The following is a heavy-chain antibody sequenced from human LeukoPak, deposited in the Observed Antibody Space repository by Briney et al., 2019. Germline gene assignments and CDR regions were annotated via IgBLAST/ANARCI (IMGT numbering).Heavy chain of an antibody. J-gene: IGHJ6*02. CDR2: INAGNGNT. D-gene: IGHD2-8*01. Sequence: GASVKVSCKASGYTFTSYAMHWVRQAPGQRLEWMGWINAGNGNTKYSQKFQGRVTITRDTSASTAYMELSSLRSEDTAVYYCARDFLGRSNGGSNYFGMDVWGQGTTVTVSS. V-gene: IGHV1-3*01. CDR3: ARDFLGRSNGGSNYFGMDV. CDR1: GYTFTSYA.